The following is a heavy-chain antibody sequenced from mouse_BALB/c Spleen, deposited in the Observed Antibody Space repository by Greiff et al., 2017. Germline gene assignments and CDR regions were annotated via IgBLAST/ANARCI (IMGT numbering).Heavy chain of an antibody. CDR1: GFTFSSYY. CDR3: ASHYYRYGYAIDY. CDR2: INSNGGST. D-gene: IGHD1-2*01. V-gene: IGHV5-6-2*01. J-gene: IGHJ4*01. Sequence: EVKLVESGGGLVKLGGSLKLSCAASGFTFSSYYMSWVRQTPEKRLELVAAINSNGGSTYYPDTVKGRFTISRDNAKNTLYLQMSSLKSEDTALYYCASHYYRYGYAIDYWGQGTSVTVTS.